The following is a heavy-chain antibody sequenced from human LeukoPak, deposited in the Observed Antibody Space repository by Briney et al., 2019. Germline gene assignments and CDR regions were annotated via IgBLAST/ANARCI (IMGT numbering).Heavy chain of an antibody. J-gene: IGHJ4*02. CDR3: ARLGCSGGSCYDDY. CDR1: GVSLSSYY. D-gene: IGHD2-15*01. V-gene: IGHV4-59*08. Sequence: PSETLSLTCTVSGVSLSSYYWSWIRQPPGKGLEWIGYIYYSGSTNYNPSLKSRVTISVDTSKNQFSLKLSSVTAADTAVYYCARLGCSGGSCYDDYWGQGTLVTVSS. CDR2: IYYSGST.